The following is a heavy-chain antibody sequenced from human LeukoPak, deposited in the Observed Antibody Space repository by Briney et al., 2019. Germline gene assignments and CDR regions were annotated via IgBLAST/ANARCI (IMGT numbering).Heavy chain of an antibody. J-gene: IGHJ4*02. CDR1: GFTFSTYG. D-gene: IGHD3-10*01. V-gene: IGHV3-33*06. CDR3: AKAPAGTPSQFDY. Sequence: PGRSLRLSCAASGFTFSTYGMHWVRQAPGKGLEWVAVIWYDGSNKYYADSVKGRFTISRDNSKNTLYLQMNSLRAEDTAVYYCAKAPAGTPSQFDYWGQEPRVTVSS. CDR2: IWYDGSNK.